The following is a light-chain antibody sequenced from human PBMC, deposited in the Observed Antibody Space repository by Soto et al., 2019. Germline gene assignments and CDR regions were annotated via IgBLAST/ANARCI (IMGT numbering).Light chain of an antibody. V-gene: IGLV2-14*01. Sequence: QSALTQPASVSGSPGQSISISCTGATSDIGNYNYFSWYQQHPGKAPKLIIYQVSNRPSGVSNRFSGSKSGNTASLTISGLQADDEADYYCSTYTGSNTPYVFGTGTKVT. CDR3: STYTGSNTPYV. CDR2: QVS. J-gene: IGLJ1*01. CDR1: TSDIGNYNY.